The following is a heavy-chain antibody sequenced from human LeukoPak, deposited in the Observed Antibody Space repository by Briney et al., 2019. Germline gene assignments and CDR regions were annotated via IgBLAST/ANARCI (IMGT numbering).Heavy chain of an antibody. J-gene: IGHJ4*02. D-gene: IGHD3-3*01. Sequence: HSGASLRLSCAASGFTFSSYAMSWVRQPPGKGLEWVSAISGSGGSTYYADSVKGRLTISRDNSKNTLYLQMNSLRAEDTAVYYCARANDFWSGYYTSAFDYWGQGTLVTVSS. CDR3: ARANDFWSGYYTSAFDY. CDR2: ISGSGGST. V-gene: IGHV3-23*01. CDR1: GFTFSSYA.